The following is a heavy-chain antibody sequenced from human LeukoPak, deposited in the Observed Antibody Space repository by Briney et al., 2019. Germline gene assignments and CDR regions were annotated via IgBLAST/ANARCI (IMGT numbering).Heavy chain of an antibody. Sequence: GGSLRLSCAASGFTFSSYAMSWVRQAPGKGLEWVSAISGSGDSTYYADSVKGRFTISRDNSKNTLSLQMNSLRAEDTAVYSCARSGPLGYCTSTSCYAVDHWGQGTLVTVPS. CDR1: GFTFSSYA. D-gene: IGHD2-2*01. CDR3: ARSGPLGYCTSTSCYAVDH. CDR2: ISGSGDST. V-gene: IGHV3-23*01. J-gene: IGHJ4*02.